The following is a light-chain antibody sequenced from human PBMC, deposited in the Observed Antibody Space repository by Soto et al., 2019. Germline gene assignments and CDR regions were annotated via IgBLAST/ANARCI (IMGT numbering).Light chain of an antibody. CDR1: QSISSY. Sequence: DIQMTQSPSSLSASVGDRVTITCRASQSISSYLNWYQQKPGKAPKLLIYAASSLQSGVPSRFSGSGSGTDFTLTISSLQPEDFATYYCQQSYSTFTWTFCQGTKVEIK. CDR3: QQSYSTFTWT. V-gene: IGKV1-39*01. J-gene: IGKJ1*01. CDR2: AAS.